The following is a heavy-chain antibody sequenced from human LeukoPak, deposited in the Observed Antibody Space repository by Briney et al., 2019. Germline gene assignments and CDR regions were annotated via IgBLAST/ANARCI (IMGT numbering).Heavy chain of an antibody. J-gene: IGHJ4*02. CDR3: AKDLSTNWSFDY. Sequence: RSLRLSCAASGFPFRSDAMHWVRPAPGKGPEWVAFISYDGIIKHYADSVKGRFTISRDNSKNTLYLQMNSLRGEDTAVYYCAKDLSTNWSFDYWAQGTLVTVSS. D-gene: IGHD6-13*01. CDR1: GFPFRSDA. V-gene: IGHV3-30*18. CDR2: ISYDGIIK.